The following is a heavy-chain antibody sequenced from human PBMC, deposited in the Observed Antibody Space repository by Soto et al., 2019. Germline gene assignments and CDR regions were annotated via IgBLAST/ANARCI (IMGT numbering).Heavy chain of an antibody. V-gene: IGHV3-64*01. Sequence: PGGSLRLSCAASGFTFSSYVMNWVRQAPGKGLEYVSAISSNGGSTYYTNSVKGRFTISRDNSKNTLFLQMGSLRAEDMAVYYCAGGSNYKLDYWGQGTLVTVSS. CDR2: ISSNGGST. J-gene: IGHJ4*02. D-gene: IGHD5-18*01. CDR1: GFTFSSYV. CDR3: AGGSNYKLDY.